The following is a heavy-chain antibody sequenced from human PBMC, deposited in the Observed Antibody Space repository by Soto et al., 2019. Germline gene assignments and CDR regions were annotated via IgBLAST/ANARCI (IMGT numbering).Heavy chain of an antibody. D-gene: IGHD1-1*01. CDR1: GGAFSSYA. J-gene: IGHJ6*02. Sequence: SVKVSCKASGGAFSSYAISWVRQAPGQGLEWMGGIIPIFGTANYAQKFQGRVTITADKSTSTAYMELGSLRSEDAAVYYCARDGRGPRPYYYYGMDVWGQGTTVTVSS. CDR2: IIPIFGTA. CDR3: ARDGRGPRPYYYYGMDV. V-gene: IGHV1-69*06.